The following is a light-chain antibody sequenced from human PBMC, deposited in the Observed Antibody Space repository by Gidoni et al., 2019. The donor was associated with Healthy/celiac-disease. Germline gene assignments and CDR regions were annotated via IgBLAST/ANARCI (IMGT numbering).Light chain of an antibody. CDR1: KCSSSY. V-gene: IGKV1-39*01. CDR3: QQSYSTSST. Sequence: SASVGDRVTITCRASKCSSSYLNGYQQKPGKAAKRLLYAASSLQSGVPSRFSGSRSGTDFTLTIISRQPADFATYYCQQSYSTSSTFAQGTKLEIK. CDR2: AAS. J-gene: IGKJ2*01.